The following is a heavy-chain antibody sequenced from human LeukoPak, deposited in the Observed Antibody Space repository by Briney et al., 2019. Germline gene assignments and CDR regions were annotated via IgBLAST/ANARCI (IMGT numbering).Heavy chain of an antibody. V-gene: IGHV1-2*02. CDR1: GYTFTGYY. J-gene: IGHJ4*02. D-gene: IGHD3-9*01. Sequence: EASVKVSCKASGYTFTGYYMHWVRQAPGQGLEWMGWINPNSGATNYAQEFQGRVTMTRDTSISTAYMELSRLRSDDTAVYYCARATILTGYPVFDYWGQGTLVTVSS. CDR2: INPNSGAT. CDR3: ARATILTGYPVFDY.